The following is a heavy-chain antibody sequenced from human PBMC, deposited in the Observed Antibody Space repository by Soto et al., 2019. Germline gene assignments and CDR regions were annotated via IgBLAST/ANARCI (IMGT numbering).Heavy chain of an antibody. CDR1: GFTFSSYA. D-gene: IGHD2-15*01. Sequence: EVQLLESGGGLVQPGGSLRLSCAASGFTFSSYAMSWVRQAPGKGLEWVSAISGSGGSTYYADSVKGRFTISRDNSKNTLYLQMNSLRAEDTAVYYCARRVAGYCSGGSCMGGWFDPWGQGTLVTVSS. J-gene: IGHJ5*02. CDR2: ISGSGGST. V-gene: IGHV3-23*01. CDR3: ARRVAGYCSGGSCMGGWFDP.